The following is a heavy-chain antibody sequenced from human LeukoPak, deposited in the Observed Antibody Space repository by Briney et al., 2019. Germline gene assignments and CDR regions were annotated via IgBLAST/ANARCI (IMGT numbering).Heavy chain of an antibody. D-gene: IGHD3-10*01. CDR2: ISYDGSNK. CDR3: ARDQYGIGGDY. V-gene: IGHV3-30*04. J-gene: IGHJ4*02. CDR1: GFTFSSYA. Sequence: GGSLRLSCAASGFTFSSYAMHWVRQAPGKGLEWVAVISYDGSNKYYADSVKGRFTISRDNAKTSLYLQRNSLRAEDTAVYYCARDQYGIGGDYWGQGTLVTVSS.